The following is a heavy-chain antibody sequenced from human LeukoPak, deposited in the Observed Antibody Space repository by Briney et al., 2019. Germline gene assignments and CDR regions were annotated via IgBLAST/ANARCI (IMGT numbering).Heavy chain of an antibody. J-gene: IGHJ4*02. CDR2: IHYSGSS. D-gene: IGHD3-3*01. V-gene: IGHV4-39*01. CDR3: ARQQGYYDFETATAFPPYYFAS. CDR1: GGSITSKNYY. Sequence: PSEALSLTCTVSGGSITSKNYYWGWIRQSPGKGLEWIGSIHYSGSSYYNPSLKSRVFISVDRSKSQFFLRVSSVTVADTAIYYCARQQGYYDFETATAFPPYYFASWGQGTLVTSSS.